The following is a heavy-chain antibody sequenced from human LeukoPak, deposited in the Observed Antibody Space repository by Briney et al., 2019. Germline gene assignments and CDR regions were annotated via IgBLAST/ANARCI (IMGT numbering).Heavy chain of an antibody. CDR3: ARAKRNYCSSTSCYLDY. CDR2: IHPSGGST. CDR1: GYTFTSYY. J-gene: IGHJ4*02. Sequence: GASVKVSCKASGYTFTSYYIHWVRQAPGQGLEWMGIIHPSGGSTNYAQKFQGRVTMTRDTSTSTVYMELSSLRSEDTAVYYCARAKRNYCSSTSCYLDYWGQGTLVTVSS. V-gene: IGHV1-46*01. D-gene: IGHD2-2*01.